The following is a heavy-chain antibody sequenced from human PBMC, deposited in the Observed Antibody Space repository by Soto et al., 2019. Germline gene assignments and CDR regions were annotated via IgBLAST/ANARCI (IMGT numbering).Heavy chain of an antibody. CDR1: GYTFTSYD. Sequence: GASVKVSCKASGYTFTSYDINWVRQATGQGLEWMGWMNPNSGNTGYAQKFQGRDTMTRNTSISTAYMELSSLRSEDTAVYYCARGVRATGTTGYYYYMDVWGKGTTVTVSS. V-gene: IGHV1-8*01. CDR3: ARGVRATGTTGYYYYMDV. J-gene: IGHJ6*03. CDR2: MNPNSGNT. D-gene: IGHD1-7*01.